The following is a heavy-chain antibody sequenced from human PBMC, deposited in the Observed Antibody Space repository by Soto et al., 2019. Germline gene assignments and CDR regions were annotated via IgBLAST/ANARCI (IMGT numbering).Heavy chain of an antibody. D-gene: IGHD5-18*01. CDR3: ASTEDTTMVTWALGN. CDR2: TSYDGNNK. CDR1: RFIFISYG. J-gene: IGHJ1*01. Sequence: PGGSLRLSCAAPRFIFISYGMHWVRQAPGKGLEWLAVTSYDGNNKYYGDSVKGRFTISRDEPKNTLYLQMNSLRPEDTAVYYCASTEDTTMVTWALGNWGQGTLVTVSS. V-gene: IGHV3-30*03.